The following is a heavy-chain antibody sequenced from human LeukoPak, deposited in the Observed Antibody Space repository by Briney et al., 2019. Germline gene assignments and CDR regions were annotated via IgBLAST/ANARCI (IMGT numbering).Heavy chain of an antibody. Sequence: PGGSLRLSLSASGFPFGSYAVQWVRQPPGRGLGWVEGISYDGSNKYYADSVKGRFTISRDNSKNTLYLQMNSLRAEDTAVYYCARGIQGYNWVGFDYWGQGTLVTVSS. CDR2: ISYDGSNK. D-gene: IGHD5-24*01. V-gene: IGHV3-30-3*01. J-gene: IGHJ4*02. CDR3: ARGIQGYNWVGFDY. CDR1: GFPFGSYA.